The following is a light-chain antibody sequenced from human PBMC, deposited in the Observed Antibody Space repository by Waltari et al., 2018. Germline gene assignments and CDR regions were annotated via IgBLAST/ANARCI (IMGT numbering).Light chain of an antibody. CDR2: AAS. J-gene: IGKJ4*01. CDR1: QGISSF. V-gene: IGKV1-9*01. CDR3: QQLNSYPPT. Sequence: QLTQSPSSLSASVGDRVTITCRASQGISSFLAWYQQKAGKAPKLLIYAASTLQSGVPSRFSGSGSGTDFTLTISSLQPEDFATYYCQQLNSYPPTFGGGNKVEIK.